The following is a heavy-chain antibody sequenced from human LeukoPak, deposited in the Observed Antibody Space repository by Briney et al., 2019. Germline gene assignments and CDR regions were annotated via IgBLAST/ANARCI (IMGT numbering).Heavy chain of an antibody. V-gene: IGHV4-34*01. J-gene: IGHJ4*02. Sequence: SETLSLTCAVYGGSFSGYYWSWIRQPPGKGLEWIGEINHSGSTNYNPSLKSRVTISVDTSKNQFSLKLSSVTAADTAVYYCARNYYDSSGYLMYYFDYWGQGTLVTVSS. CDR2: INHSGST. D-gene: IGHD3-22*01. CDR1: GGSFSGYY. CDR3: ARNYYDSSGYLMYYFDY.